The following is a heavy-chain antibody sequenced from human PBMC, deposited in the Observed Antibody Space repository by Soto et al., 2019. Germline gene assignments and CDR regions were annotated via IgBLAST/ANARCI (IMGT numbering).Heavy chain of an antibody. CDR2: IIPIFGTA. V-gene: IGHV1-69*13. CDR1: GGTFSSYA. Sequence: AVKVSCKASGGTFSSYAISWVRQAPGQGLEWMGGIIPIFGTANYAQKFQGRVTITADESTSTAYMELSSLRSEDTAVYYCARDGLQSGRNNWFDPWGQGTLGSVSA. CDR3: ARDGLQSGRNNWFDP. D-gene: IGHD4-4*01. J-gene: IGHJ5*02.